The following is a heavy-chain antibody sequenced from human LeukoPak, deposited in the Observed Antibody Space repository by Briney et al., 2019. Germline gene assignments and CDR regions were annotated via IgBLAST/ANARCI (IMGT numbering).Heavy chain of an antibody. V-gene: IGHV3-30-3*01. CDR2: ISYDGSNK. Sequence: GGSLRLSCAASGFTFSSYAMHWVRQAPGKGLEWVAVISYDGSNKDYADSVKGRFTISRDNSKNTLYLQMNSLRAEDTAVYYCARGSYSGSFRGDYWGQGTLVTVSS. CDR3: ARGSYSGSFRGDY. CDR1: GFTFSSYA. D-gene: IGHD1-26*01. J-gene: IGHJ4*02.